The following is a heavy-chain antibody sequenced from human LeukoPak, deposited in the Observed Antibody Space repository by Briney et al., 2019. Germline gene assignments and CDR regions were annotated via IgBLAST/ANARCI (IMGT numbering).Heavy chain of an antibody. J-gene: IGHJ4*02. D-gene: IGHD3-10*01. CDR1: GFTFSSYS. CDR3: ASNYYGSGSFDY. Sequence: GGSLRLSCAASGFTFSSYSMNWVRQAPGKGLEWVTSISSSSSYIYYADSVKGRFTISRDNAKNSLYLQMNSLRAEDTAVYYCASNYYGSGSFDYWGQGTLVTVSS. V-gene: IGHV3-21*01. CDR2: ISSSSSYI.